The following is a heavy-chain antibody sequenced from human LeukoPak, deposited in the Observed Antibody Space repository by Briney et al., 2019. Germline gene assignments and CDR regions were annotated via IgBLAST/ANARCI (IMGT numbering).Heavy chain of an antibody. Sequence: GGSLRLSCAASGFTFSSYSMNWVRQAPGKGLEWVSSISSSSSYIYYADSVKGRFTISRDNAMNSLYLQMNSLRAEDTAVYYCARSLRGAYYFYMDVWGKGTTVTVSS. J-gene: IGHJ6*03. CDR2: ISSSSSYI. CDR3: ARSLRGAYYFYMDV. V-gene: IGHV3-21*01. CDR1: GFTFSSYS. D-gene: IGHD3-10*01.